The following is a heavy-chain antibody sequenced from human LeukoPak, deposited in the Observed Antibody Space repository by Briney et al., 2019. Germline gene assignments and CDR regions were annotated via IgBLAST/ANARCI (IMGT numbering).Heavy chain of an antibody. CDR2: ISSSGSI. CDR1: GVTFSDNY. Sequence: GSLRLSCAASGVTFSDNYMGWIRQAPGKGLEWVSYISSSGSIYYADSVKGRFTISRDNAKNSLYLQMNSLRAEDTAVYYCARDWRDSSGKFPNDAFDIWGQGTMVTVSS. V-gene: IGHV3-11*04. J-gene: IGHJ3*02. CDR3: ARDWRDSSGKFPNDAFDI. D-gene: IGHD3-22*01.